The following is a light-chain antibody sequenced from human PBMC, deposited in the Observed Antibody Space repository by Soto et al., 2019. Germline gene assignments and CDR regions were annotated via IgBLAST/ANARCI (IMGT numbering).Light chain of an antibody. CDR2: DAS. Sequence: IQMTQSPSTLSASVGDGVTITCRASETITTSLAWYQQQPGTAPKVLIYDASTLGSGVPSRFSGSGSGTEFTLTISSLQPADFATYYCQQYGSYPRTFGQGTKVDIK. V-gene: IGKV1-5*01. CDR1: ETITTS. J-gene: IGKJ1*01. CDR3: QQYGSYPRT.